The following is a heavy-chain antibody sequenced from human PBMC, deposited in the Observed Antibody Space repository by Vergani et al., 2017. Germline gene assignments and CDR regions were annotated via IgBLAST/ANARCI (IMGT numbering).Heavy chain of an antibody. CDR3: ARGQVGRATGPAIDY. V-gene: IGHV4-61*02. Sequence: QVQLQESGPGLVKPSQTLSLTCTVSGGSISSGSYYWSWIRQPAGKGLEWIGRIYTSGSTNYNPSLKSRVTISVDTSKNQFSLKLSSVTAADTAVYYCARGQVGRATGPAIDYWGQGTLVTVSS. J-gene: IGHJ4*02. CDR2: IYTSGST. CDR1: GGSISSGSYY.